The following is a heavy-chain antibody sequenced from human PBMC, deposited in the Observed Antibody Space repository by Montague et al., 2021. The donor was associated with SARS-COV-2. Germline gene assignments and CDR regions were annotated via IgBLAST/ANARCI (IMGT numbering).Heavy chain of an antibody. CDR3: ARVLDYYGSGSYPLYYYYGMDV. Sequence: SRRLSCAASGFTFSSYAMHWVRQAPGKGLEWVAVISYDGSNKYYADSVKGRFTISRDNSKNTLYLQMNSLRAEDTAVYYCARVLDYYGSGSYPLYYYYGMDVWGQGTTVTVSS. J-gene: IGHJ6*02. V-gene: IGHV3-30*04. CDR1: GFTFSSYA. D-gene: IGHD3-10*01. CDR2: ISYDGSNK.